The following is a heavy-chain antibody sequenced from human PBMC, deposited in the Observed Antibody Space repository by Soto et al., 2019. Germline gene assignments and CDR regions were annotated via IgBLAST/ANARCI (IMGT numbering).Heavy chain of an antibody. D-gene: IGHD5-12*01. J-gene: IGHJ4*02. V-gene: IGHV3-23*01. CDR1: GFTFSSYA. Sequence: EVQLLESGGGLVQPGGSLRLSCAASGFTFSSYAMSWVRQAPGKGLEWVSAISGSGGSTYYADSVKGRFTISRDNSKNTLYLQMNSLRAEDTAVYYCAKPGDIVATIWPDFDYWGQGTLVTVSS. CDR2: ISGSGGST. CDR3: AKPGDIVATIWPDFDY.